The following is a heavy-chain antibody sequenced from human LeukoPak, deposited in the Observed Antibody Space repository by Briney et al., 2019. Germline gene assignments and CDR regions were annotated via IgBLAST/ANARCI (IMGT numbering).Heavy chain of an antibody. V-gene: IGHV3-48*01. D-gene: IGHD3-22*01. J-gene: IGHJ4*02. CDR2: ISSSSSTI. CDR3: ARDARPYYYDSSGTYWNDY. CDR1: GFTFSSYS. Sequence: GGSLRLSCAASGFTFSSYSMNWVRQAPGKGLEWVSYISSSSSTIYYAASVKGRFTISRDNAKNSLYLQMNSLRAEDTAVYYCARDARPYYYDSSGTYWNDYWGQGTLVTVSS.